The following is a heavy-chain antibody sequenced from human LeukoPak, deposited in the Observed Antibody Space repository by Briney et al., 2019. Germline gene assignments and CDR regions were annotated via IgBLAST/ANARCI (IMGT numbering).Heavy chain of an antibody. CDR3: ARSSAREYCSSTSCYLIGAFDI. CDR1: GFTFSAYD. V-gene: IGHV3-48*03. J-gene: IGHJ3*02. CDR2: IDSSATTK. D-gene: IGHD2-2*01. Sequence: GGSLRLSCVASGFTFSAYDMNWVRQAPGKGLKWLSYIDSSATTKYHADSVKGRFTISRDNAKNSLFLQMNSLRAEDTAVYYCARSSAREYCSSTSCYLIGAFDIWGQGTMVTVSS.